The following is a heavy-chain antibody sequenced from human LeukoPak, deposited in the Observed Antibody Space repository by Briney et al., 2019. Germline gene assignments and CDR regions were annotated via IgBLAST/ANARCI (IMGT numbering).Heavy chain of an antibody. CDR1: GFTFSTYW. CDR2: IKEDESAK. J-gene: IGHJ4*02. Sequence: GGPLRLSCAASGFTFSTYWMAWVRQAPGKGLEWVANIKEDESAKHQADSVKGRFTISRDNAQNLVYLQMSSLRGEDTAVYYCARDVGGSLDYWGQGTLVTVSS. CDR3: ARDVGGSLDY. D-gene: IGHD1-26*01. V-gene: IGHV3-7*01.